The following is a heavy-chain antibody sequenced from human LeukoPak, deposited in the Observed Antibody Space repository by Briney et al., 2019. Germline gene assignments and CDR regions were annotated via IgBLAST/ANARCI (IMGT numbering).Heavy chain of an antibody. J-gene: IGHJ4*02. CDR1: GVTFSGYS. CDR3: ARVGRFSFDY. V-gene: IGHV4-34*01. Sequence: SETLSLTCAAYGVTFSGYSLNWVRQPPGKGLEWIAEINHSGSTNYNPSLKSRVTISVDTSKNQFSLKLSSVTAADTAVYYCARVGRFSFDYWGQGTLVTVSS. CDR2: INHSGST.